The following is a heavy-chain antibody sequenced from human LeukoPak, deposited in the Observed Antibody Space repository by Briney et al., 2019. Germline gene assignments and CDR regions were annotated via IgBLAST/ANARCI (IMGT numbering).Heavy chain of an antibody. D-gene: IGHD6-19*01. Sequence: GGSLRLSCAASGFTFSSYSMNWVRQAPGKGLEWVSSISSSSSYIYYADSVKGRFTISRDNAKNSLYLQMNSLRAEDTAVYYCARDRDSSGWYVGSFDYWGQGTLVTVSS. J-gene: IGHJ4*02. V-gene: IGHV3-21*01. CDR3: ARDRDSSGWYVGSFDY. CDR2: ISSSSSYI. CDR1: GFTFSSYS.